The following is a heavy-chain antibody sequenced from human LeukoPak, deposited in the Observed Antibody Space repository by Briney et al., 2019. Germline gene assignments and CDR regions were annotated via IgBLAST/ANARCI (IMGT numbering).Heavy chain of an antibody. CDR1: GGTFSSYA. CDR2: IIPIFGTA. Sequence: SVTVSCKASGGTFSSYAISWVRQAPGQGLEWMGGIIPIFGTANYAQKFQGRVTITADESTSTAYMELSSLRSEDTAVYYCARAAAGGDYGGLYYGMDVWGQGTTVTVSS. D-gene: IGHD4-17*01. CDR3: ARAAAGGDYGGLYYGMDV. V-gene: IGHV1-69*13. J-gene: IGHJ6*02.